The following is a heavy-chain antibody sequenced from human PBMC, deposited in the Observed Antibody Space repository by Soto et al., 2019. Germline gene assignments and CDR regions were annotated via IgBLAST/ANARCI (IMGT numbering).Heavy chain of an antibody. CDR3: AKDVGQQLVLNYGMDV. CDR2: VSYDGNHK. Sequence: QVQLVESGGGVIQPGTSLSLSCASSGFTFRSFGMYWVRQAPGKGLEWVAVVSYDGNHKYYADSVKGRFTVSRDNAKNMRYRQMNSLRGEDTAVYYCAKDVGQQLVLNYGMDVWGQGTTVTVSS. V-gene: IGHV3-30*18. D-gene: IGHD6-13*01. J-gene: IGHJ6*02. CDR1: GFTFRSFG.